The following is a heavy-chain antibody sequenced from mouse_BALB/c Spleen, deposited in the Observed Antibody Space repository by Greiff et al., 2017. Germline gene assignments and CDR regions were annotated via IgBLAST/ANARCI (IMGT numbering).Heavy chain of an antibody. V-gene: IGHV1S126*01. D-gene: IGHD1-2*01. J-gene: IGHJ4*01. Sequence: QVQLQQSGPQLVRPGASVKISCKASGYSFTSYWMHWVKQRPGQGLEWIGMIDPSDSETRLNQKFKDKATLTVDKSSSTAYMQLSSPTSEDSAVYYCARRGFITTGAMDYWGQGTSVTVSS. CDR3: ARRGFITTGAMDY. CDR2: IDPSDSET. CDR1: GYSFTSYW.